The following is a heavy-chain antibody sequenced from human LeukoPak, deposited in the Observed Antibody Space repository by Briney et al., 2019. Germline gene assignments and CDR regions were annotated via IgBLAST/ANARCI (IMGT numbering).Heavy chain of an antibody. V-gene: IGHV4-34*01. CDR3: ARLCSVGSCYS. J-gene: IGHJ5*02. Sequence: PSETLSLTCAVYGGSFNGYYWSWIRQPPGKGLEWIGEINHSGSTNYNPSLKSRVTISVDTSKNQFSLKLSSVTAADTAVYYCARLCSVGSCYSWGQGTLVTVSS. CDR2: INHSGST. D-gene: IGHD2-15*01. CDR1: GGSFNGYY.